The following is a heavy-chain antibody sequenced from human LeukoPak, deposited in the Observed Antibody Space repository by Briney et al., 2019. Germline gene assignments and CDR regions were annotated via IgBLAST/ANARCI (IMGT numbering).Heavy chain of an antibody. CDR1: GFTFSEYG. Sequence: GGSLRLSCAASGFTFSEYGIHWVRQAPGKGLDWVAFVRYGGSEKFYGGSVQGRFTVSRDNSKNTLYLQMNSLRAEDTALYYCAKADIGYFDWSAPFDYWGQGTLVTVSS. CDR3: AKADIGYFDWSAPFDY. J-gene: IGHJ4*02. CDR2: VRYGGSEK. V-gene: IGHV3-30*02. D-gene: IGHD3-9*01.